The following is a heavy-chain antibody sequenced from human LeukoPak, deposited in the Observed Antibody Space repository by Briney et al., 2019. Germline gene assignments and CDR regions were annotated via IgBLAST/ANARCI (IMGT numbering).Heavy chain of an antibody. CDR1: GYSISSGYY. J-gene: IGHJ6*03. D-gene: IGHD2-2*01. CDR3: ARVDYCSSTSRYNYYYYYMDV. V-gene: IGHV4-38-2*01. Sequence: PSETLSLTCAVSGYSISSGYYWGWIRQPPGKGLEWIGSIYHSGNTYYNPSLKSRVTISVDTSKNQFSLNLNSVTAADTAVYYCARVDYCSSTSRYNYYYYYMDVWGKGTTVTVSS. CDR2: IYHSGNT.